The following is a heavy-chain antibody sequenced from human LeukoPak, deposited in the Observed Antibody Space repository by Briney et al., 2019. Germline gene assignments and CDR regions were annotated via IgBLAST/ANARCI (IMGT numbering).Heavy chain of an antibody. D-gene: IGHD3-22*01. Sequence: PSETLSLTCTVSGGSISSSDFYWGWIRQPPGKGLEWMGNIFYSGGTNYSPSLKSRVTISIDTSKSQFSLKLSSVTAADTAVYYCARSPLNYYDKSDVYPFYFDFWGQGNLVTVSS. V-gene: IGHV4-61*05. CDR1: GGSISSSDFY. CDR3: ARSPLNYYDKSDVYPFYFDF. J-gene: IGHJ4*02. CDR2: IFYSGGT.